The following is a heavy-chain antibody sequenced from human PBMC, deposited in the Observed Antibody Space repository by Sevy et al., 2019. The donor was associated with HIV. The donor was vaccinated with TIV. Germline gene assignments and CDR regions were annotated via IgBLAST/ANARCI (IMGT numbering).Heavy chain of an antibody. CDR2: IGPAGEI. V-gene: IGHV3-13*01. CDR3: AGEWLRDTGGIDV. J-gene: IGHJ6*02. CDR1: GITFSTYD. D-gene: IGHD5-12*01. Sequence: GGSLRLPCAGSGITFSTYDIHWVRQATGKGLEWVASIGPAGEIFYSGSVKGRFTISRENAKNSVYLQMNSLTAEDTAVYYCAGEWLRDTGGIDVWGQGTTVTVSS.